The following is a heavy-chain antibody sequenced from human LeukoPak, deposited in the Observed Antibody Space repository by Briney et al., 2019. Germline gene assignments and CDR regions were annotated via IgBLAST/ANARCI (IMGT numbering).Heavy chain of an antibody. Sequence: AGGSLRLSCAASGFTFSNYGMSWVRQAPGKGLERVSAISTSGATTYYADSVKGRFTISRDNSKNTLYLQMNSLRAEDTAVYYCAKGDPPTYYDILTGQDYWGQGTLVTVSS. D-gene: IGHD3-9*01. CDR3: AKGDPPTYYDILTGQDY. J-gene: IGHJ4*02. CDR1: GFTFSNYG. V-gene: IGHV3-23*01. CDR2: ISTSGATT.